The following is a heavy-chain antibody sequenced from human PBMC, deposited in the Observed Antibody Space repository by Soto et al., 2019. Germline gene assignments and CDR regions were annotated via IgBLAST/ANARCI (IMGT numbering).Heavy chain of an antibody. J-gene: IGHJ5*02. CDR1: GASISGFY. D-gene: IGHD1-1*01. V-gene: IGHV4-4*07. CDR3: VRDGTKTLRDWFDP. Sequence: SETLSLTCTVSGASISGFYWSWIRKSAGKGLEWIGRIYTTGTTDYNPSLKSRVMMSVDTSKKQFSLKLRSVTAADTAVYYCVRDGTKTLRDWFDPWGQGISVTVSS. CDR2: IYTTGTT.